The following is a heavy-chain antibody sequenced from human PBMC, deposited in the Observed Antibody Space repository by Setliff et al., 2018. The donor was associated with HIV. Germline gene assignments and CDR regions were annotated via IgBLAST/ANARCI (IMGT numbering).Heavy chain of an antibody. D-gene: IGHD4-17*01. CDR1: GFNSGDYY. J-gene: IGHJ4*02. Sequence: LRLSCTVSGFNSGDYYMAWVRQAPGKGLEWVGFIRSKAHEGTTEYAASVRGRFTISRDDSKNIVYLQMNSLKTEDTAVYYCARGPGSGDYSYYFDYWGQGTLVTVSS. V-gene: IGHV3-49*04. CDR3: ARGPGSGDYSYYFDY. CDR2: IRSKAHEGTT.